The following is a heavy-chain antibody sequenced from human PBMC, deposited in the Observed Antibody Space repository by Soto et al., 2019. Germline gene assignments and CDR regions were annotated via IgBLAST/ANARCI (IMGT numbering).Heavy chain of an antibody. Sequence: QVQLVESGGGVVQPGRSLRLSCAASGFTFSSYGMHWVRQAPGKGLEWVAVIWSDGSNKYYADSVKGRFTISRDNSKYTLYLQVNSLRAEDTAVYYCAKEFWSGPFDYWGQGTLVTVSS. CDR2: IWSDGSNK. D-gene: IGHD3-3*01. J-gene: IGHJ4*02. V-gene: IGHV3-33*06. CDR3: AKEFWSGPFDY. CDR1: GFTFSSYG.